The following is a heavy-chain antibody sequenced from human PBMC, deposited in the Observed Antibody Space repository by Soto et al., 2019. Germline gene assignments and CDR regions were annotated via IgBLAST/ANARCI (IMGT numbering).Heavy chain of an antibody. CDR3: ARGGTKLRGGGRSNWFDP. CDR1: GFTFSSYW. D-gene: IGHD3-16*01. V-gene: IGHV3-7*05. Sequence: EVQLVESGGGLVQPGGSLRLSCAASGFTFSSYWMSWVRQAPGKGLEWVANIKQDGSEKYYVDSVKGRFTISRDNAKNSLYLQRHSVRAGDVAVCACARGGTKLRGGGRSNWFDPWGQGTLVTVSS. CDR2: IKQDGSEK. J-gene: IGHJ5*02.